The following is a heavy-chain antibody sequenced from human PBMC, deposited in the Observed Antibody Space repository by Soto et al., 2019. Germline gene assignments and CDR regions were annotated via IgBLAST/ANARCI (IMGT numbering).Heavy chain of an antibody. V-gene: IGHV1-58*01. CDR1: GFTFTSSA. D-gene: IGHD3-10*01. J-gene: IGHJ4*02. Sequence: GASVKVSCKASGFTFTSSAVQWVRQARGQRLEWIGWIVVGSGNTNYAQKFQERVTITRDMSTSTAYMELSSLRSEDTAVYYCAADLGTMVRGVITPEYWGQGTLVTVSS. CDR2: IVVGSGNT. CDR3: AADLGTMVRGVITPEY.